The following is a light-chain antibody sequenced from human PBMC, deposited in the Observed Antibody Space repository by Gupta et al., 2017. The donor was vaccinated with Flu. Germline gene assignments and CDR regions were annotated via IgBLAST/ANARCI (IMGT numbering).Light chain of an antibody. Sequence: QSVLTPTPSVSAAPGQKVTISCSGSRSNIGVNSVSWYQHLPGTAPKLLMYENDQRPSGIPARFSGSKSGTSATLVISGLQTGDEAEYYCGAWDSGLEFGLFGGGTKLTVL. CDR2: END. V-gene: IGLV1-51*02. J-gene: IGLJ3*02. CDR3: GAWDSGLEFGL. CDR1: RSNIGVNS.